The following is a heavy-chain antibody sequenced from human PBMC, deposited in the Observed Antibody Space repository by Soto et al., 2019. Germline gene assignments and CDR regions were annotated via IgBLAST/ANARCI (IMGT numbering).Heavy chain of an antibody. Sequence: QVQLVQSGTEVKKPGASVKVSCKASGYTFTSYGISWVRQAPGQGLEWMGCIRAYNGNTNYAQKLQCRVTMTTDTSTSTDDMELRSLRSDDTAVYYCARDAPPEDYWGQGTLVTVSS. CDR1: GYTFTSYG. CDR3: ARDAPPEDY. V-gene: IGHV1-18*01. CDR2: IRAYNGNT. J-gene: IGHJ4*02.